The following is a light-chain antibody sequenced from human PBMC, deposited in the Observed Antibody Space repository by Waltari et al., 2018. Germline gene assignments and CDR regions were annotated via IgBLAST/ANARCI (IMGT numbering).Light chain of an antibody. Sequence: SCQPSQSVRGSLIWYEQNTGPARRLLIYGASSRATSIPDRFSGSESGTDFSLTISRQEAGDFAVYYCQHYVSFPATFGEGTKVEI. J-gene: IGKJ1*01. CDR3: QHYVSFPAT. CDR1: QSVRGS. CDR2: GAS. V-gene: IGKV3-20*01.